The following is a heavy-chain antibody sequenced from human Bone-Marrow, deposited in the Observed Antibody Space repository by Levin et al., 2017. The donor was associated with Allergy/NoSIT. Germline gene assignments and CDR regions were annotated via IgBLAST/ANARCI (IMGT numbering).Heavy chain of an antibody. CDR2: IHGDGTT. V-gene: IGHV3-53*01. Sequence: LSLTCAASGFTFSSYYMSWVRQAPGKGLEWVSVIHGDGTTYYADSVRGRFAISGDNSKNTLYLQMNSLRADDTAVYYCARVMAAAGTGGYYYMDVWGKGTTVTVSS. CDR3: ARVMAAAGTGGYYYMDV. D-gene: IGHD6-13*01. J-gene: IGHJ6*03. CDR1: GFTFSSYY.